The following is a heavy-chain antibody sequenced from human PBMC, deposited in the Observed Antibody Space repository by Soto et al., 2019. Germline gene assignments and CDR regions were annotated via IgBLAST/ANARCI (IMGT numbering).Heavy chain of an antibody. CDR2: ISAYNGNT. J-gene: IGHJ4*02. V-gene: IGHV1-18*01. D-gene: IGHD5-12*01. Sequence: QVQLVQSGAEVKKPGASVKVSCKASGYTFTSYGISWVRQAPGQGLEWMGWISAYNGNTNYAQKLQGRVTMTTDTSTSTADMELRSLRSDDTAVYYCARVNSGYDSGGYYFDYWGQGTLVTVSS. CDR1: GYTFTSYG. CDR3: ARVNSGYDSGGYYFDY.